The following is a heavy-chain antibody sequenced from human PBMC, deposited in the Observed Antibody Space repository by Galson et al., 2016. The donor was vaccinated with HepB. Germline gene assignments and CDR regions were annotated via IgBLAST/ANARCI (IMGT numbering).Heavy chain of an antibody. V-gene: IGHV3-23*01. CDR2: TSGSGGST. CDR1: GFTFSRYA. J-gene: IGHJ4*02. Sequence: SLRLSCAASGFTFSRYAMNWVRQAPGKGLEWVSATSGSGGSTYYADSVKGRFTISRDNSKNTLYLQMNSLRAEDTAVYYCAKDAGVWYFDSSDPGADWGQGSRVTVSS. D-gene: IGHD3-22*01. CDR3: AKDAGVWYFDSSDPGAD.